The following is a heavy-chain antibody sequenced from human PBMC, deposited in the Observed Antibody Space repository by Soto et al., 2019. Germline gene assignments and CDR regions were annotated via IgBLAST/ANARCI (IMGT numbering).Heavy chain of an antibody. J-gene: IGHJ4*01. CDR2: IDPRDSYT. CDR1: GYSFTNYW. Sequence: PGASLKISCTGSGYSFTNYWISWVRQMPGKGLEWMGRIDPRDSYTNYSPSFQGHITISADKSTSSAYRQWSNLKASDTATYYCARHLGYSLYESRGYSDPFDYWGHGTQVTVSS. V-gene: IGHV5-10-1*01. CDR3: ARHLGYSLYESRGYSDPFDY. D-gene: IGHD3-22*01.